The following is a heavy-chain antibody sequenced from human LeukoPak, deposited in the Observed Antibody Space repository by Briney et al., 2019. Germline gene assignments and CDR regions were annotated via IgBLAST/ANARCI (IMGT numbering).Heavy chain of an antibody. J-gene: IGHJ4*02. V-gene: IGHV4-34*01. Sequence: SETLSLTCAVYGGSFSGYYWSWIRQPPGKGLEWIGEINHSGSTNYNPSLKSRVTISVDTSKNQFSLKLSSVTAADTAVDYCARGIAADKSFDYWGQGTLGTVSS. CDR2: INHSGST. D-gene: IGHD6-25*01. CDR1: GGSFSGYY. CDR3: ARGIAADKSFDY.